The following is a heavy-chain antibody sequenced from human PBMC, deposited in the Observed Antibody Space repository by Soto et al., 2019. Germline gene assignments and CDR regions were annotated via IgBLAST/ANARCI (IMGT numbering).Heavy chain of an antibody. Sequence: EVQLVESGGGLVQPGRSLRLSCAASGFTFDDYAMHWVRQAPGKGLEWASGISWNSGSIGYADSVKGRFTISRDNAKNSLYLQMNSLRAEDTALYYCAKGEIAVAGNFDYWGQGTLVTVSS. V-gene: IGHV3-9*01. D-gene: IGHD6-19*01. CDR1: GFTFDDYA. CDR2: ISWNSGSI. CDR3: AKGEIAVAGNFDY. J-gene: IGHJ4*02.